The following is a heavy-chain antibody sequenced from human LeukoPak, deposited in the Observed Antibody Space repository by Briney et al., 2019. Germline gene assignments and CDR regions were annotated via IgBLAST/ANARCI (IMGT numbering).Heavy chain of an antibody. Sequence: NPSETLSLTCAVYGGSFSGYYWSWIRQPPGKGLEWIGEINHSGSTNYNPSLKSRVTISVDTSKNQFSLKLSSVTAADTAVYYCAREGLSSGYYSPFDYWGQGTLVTVSS. CDR1: GGSFSGYY. D-gene: IGHD3-22*01. CDR2: INHSGST. J-gene: IGHJ4*02. V-gene: IGHV4-34*01. CDR3: AREGLSSGYYSPFDY.